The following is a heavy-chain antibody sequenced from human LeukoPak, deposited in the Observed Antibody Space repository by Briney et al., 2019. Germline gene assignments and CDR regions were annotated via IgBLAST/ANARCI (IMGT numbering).Heavy chain of an antibody. CDR1: GFTFSSYA. Sequence: GGSLRLSCAASGFTFSSYAMHWVRQAPGKGLEWVAVISYDGSNKYYADSVKGRFTISRGNSENTLYLQMNSLRAEDTAVYYCAKLKGVRGPYYFDFWGQGTLVTVSS. D-gene: IGHD3-10*01. V-gene: IGHV3-30-3*02. CDR3: AKLKGVRGPYYFDF. CDR2: ISYDGSNK. J-gene: IGHJ4*02.